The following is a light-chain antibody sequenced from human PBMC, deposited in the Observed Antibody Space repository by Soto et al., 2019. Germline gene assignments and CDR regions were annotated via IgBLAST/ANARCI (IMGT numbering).Light chain of an antibody. CDR3: SSYTGSSTSVI. J-gene: IGLJ2*01. CDR1: SSDVGTYNY. Sequence: QSALTQPASVSGSPGQSITISCTGTSSDVGTYNYVSWYQQHPGKAPKVMIYDVSNRPSGVSNRFSGSKSGNTASLTISGLQAKDEADYYCSSYTGSSTSVIFGGGTKLTVL. CDR2: DVS. V-gene: IGLV2-14*03.